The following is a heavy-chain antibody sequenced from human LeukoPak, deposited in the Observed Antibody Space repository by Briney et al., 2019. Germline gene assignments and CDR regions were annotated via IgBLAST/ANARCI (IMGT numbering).Heavy chain of an antibody. D-gene: IGHD2-2*01. CDR1: GFTFSSYA. Sequence: AGGSLRLSCAASGFTFSSYAMSWVRQAPGKGLEWVSAISGSGGSTYYADSVKGRFTISRDNSKNTLYLQMNSLRAEDTAVYYCAKDRAQYCSSTSCYFYDAFDIWGQGTMVTVSS. CDR2: ISGSGGST. CDR3: AKDRAQYCSSTSCYFYDAFDI. J-gene: IGHJ3*02. V-gene: IGHV3-23*01.